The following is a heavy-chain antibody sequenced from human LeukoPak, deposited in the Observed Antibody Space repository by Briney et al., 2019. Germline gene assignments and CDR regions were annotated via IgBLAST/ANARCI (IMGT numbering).Heavy chain of an antibody. Sequence: GGSLRLSCAASGFTFSNYGMHWVRQAPGKGLEWVALISNDGSNIYYADSVQGRFTISRDNSKNTLYLQMNTLGAEDKAVYYCAKELRGGSIWRYYFDYWGQGTLVTVPS. D-gene: IGHD6-13*01. V-gene: IGHV3-30*18. CDR2: ISNDGSNI. J-gene: IGHJ4*02. CDR3: AKELRGGSIWRYYFDY. CDR1: GFTFSNYG.